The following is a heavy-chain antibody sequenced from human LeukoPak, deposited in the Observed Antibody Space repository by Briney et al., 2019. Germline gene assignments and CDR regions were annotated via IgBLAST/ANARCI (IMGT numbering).Heavy chain of an antibody. CDR2: IYYSEST. V-gene: IGHV4-31*03. Sequence: SETLCLTCTVSGGSISSGGYYWSWIRHHPRKCMEWVGYIYYSESTYYNPSLKSRVTISVDTSKNQFSLKLSSVTAANTAVYYCARVVAAAGTSNYFDYWGQGTLVTVSS. D-gene: IGHD6-13*01. CDR3: ARVVAAAGTSNYFDY. J-gene: IGHJ4*02. CDR1: GGSISSGGYY.